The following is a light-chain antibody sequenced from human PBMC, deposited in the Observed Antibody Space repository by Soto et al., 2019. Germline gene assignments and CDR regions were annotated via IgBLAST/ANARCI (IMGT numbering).Light chain of an antibody. CDR1: SSNIGNNY. CDR2: DNN. V-gene: IGLV1-51*01. Sequence: HSVLTHPPSVSAAPGQKVTISCSGSSSNIGNNYVSWYQQLPGTAPKLLIYDNNKRPSGIPDRFSGSKSGTSATLGITGLQTGDEADYYCGTWDSSLSVLSVFGGGTQLTVL. J-gene: IGLJ7*01. CDR3: GTWDSSLSVLSV.